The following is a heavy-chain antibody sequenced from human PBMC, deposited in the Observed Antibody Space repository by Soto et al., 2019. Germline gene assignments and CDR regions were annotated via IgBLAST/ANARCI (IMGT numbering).Heavy chain of an antibody. V-gene: IGHV1-69*06. CDR3: ARDRDYGDFLRAFDI. D-gene: IGHD4-17*01. Sequence: ASVKVSCKASGGTFSSYAISWVRQAPGQGIEWMGGIIPIFGTANYAQKFQGRVTITADKSTSTAYMELSSLRSEDTAVYYCARDRDYGDFLRAFDIWGQGTMVTVSS. CDR2: IIPIFGTA. CDR1: GGTFSSYA. J-gene: IGHJ3*02.